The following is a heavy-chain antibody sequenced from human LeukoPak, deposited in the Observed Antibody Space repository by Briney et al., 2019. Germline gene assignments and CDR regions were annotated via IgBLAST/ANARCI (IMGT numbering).Heavy chain of an antibody. Sequence: GGSLRLSCAASGFTFDDYAMHWVRQAPGKGLEWVSLISWDGGSTYYADSVKGRFTISRDNSKNSLYLQMNSLRAEDTALYYCAKDFKTLVPAAKGEVYYYYYYYMDVWGKGTTVTVSS. CDR1: GFTFDDYA. V-gene: IGHV3-43D*03. CDR2: ISWDGGST. D-gene: IGHD2-2*01. CDR3: AKDFKTLVPAAKGEVYYYYYYYMDV. J-gene: IGHJ6*03.